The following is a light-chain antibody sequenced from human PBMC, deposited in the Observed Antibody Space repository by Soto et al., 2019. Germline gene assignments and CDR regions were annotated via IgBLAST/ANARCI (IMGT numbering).Light chain of an antibody. CDR3: QHYRTS. J-gene: IGKJ4*01. CDR1: QSVSSSY. V-gene: IGKV3-20*01. CDR2: GAS. Sequence: EIVLTQSPGTLSLSPGDRPTLSCRASQSVSSSYLAWYQQKPGQAPRQLIYGASSRATGIPDRFSGSGSGTDFTLTITRLEPEDFAVYYCQHYRTSFGGGTRVEIK.